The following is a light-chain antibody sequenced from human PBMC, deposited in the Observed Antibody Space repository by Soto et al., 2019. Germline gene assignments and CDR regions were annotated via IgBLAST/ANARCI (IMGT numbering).Light chain of an antibody. V-gene: IGLV2-11*01. CDR1: SSDVGGYNY. CDR2: DVS. J-gene: IGLJ1*01. Sequence: QSVLTQPRSVSGSPGQSVTISCTGTSSDVGGYNYVSWYQHHPGKAPKVMIYDVSTRPSGVPDRFSGSKSGNTASLTISGLQAEDEADYYCCSYAGSYTYVFGTGTKLTVL. CDR3: CSYAGSYTYV.